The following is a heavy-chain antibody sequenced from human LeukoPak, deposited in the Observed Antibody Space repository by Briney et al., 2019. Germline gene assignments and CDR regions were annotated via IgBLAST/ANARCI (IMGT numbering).Heavy chain of an antibody. V-gene: IGHV3-7*01. Sequence: GGSLRLSCAASGFTFSSYWMSWVRQAPGKGLEWVANIKQDGGEKYYVESVKGRFAISRDNVKNSLYLQMNSLRVEDTAVYYCARARGGYDLDYWGQGTLVTVSS. CDR2: IKQDGGEK. CDR3: ARARGGYDLDY. D-gene: IGHD5-12*01. CDR1: GFTFSSYW. J-gene: IGHJ4*02.